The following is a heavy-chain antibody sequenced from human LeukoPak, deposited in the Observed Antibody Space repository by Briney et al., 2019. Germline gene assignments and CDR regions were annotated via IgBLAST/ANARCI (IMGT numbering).Heavy chain of an antibody. CDR3: ARAFGWAAADY. V-gene: IGHV4-39*07. D-gene: IGHD6-13*01. Sequence: SETLSLTCTVSGGSISSSSYHWGWIRQPPGKGLEWIGSIYYSGSTYYNPSLKSRVTISVDTSKNQFSLKLSSVTAADTAVYYCARAFGWAAADYWGQGTLVTVSS. CDR2: IYYSGST. CDR1: GGSISSSSYH. J-gene: IGHJ4*02.